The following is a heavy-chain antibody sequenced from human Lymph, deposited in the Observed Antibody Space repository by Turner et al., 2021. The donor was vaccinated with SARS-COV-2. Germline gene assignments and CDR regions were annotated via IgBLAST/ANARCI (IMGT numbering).Heavy chain of an antibody. V-gene: IGHV1-69*10. D-gene: IGHD3-10*01. CDR1: GGTFSSYA. J-gene: IGHJ6*02. CDR2: IPPILRIA. CDR3: ARVVGGFGELGYYYYYGMDV. Sequence: QVQLVQSGAEVKKPGSSVKVSCKASGGTFSSYAISWVRQAPGQGLEWRGGIPPILRIATYAQKFQGRVTITADKSTSTAYMELSSLRSEDTAVFYCARVVGGFGELGYYYYYGMDVWGQGTTVTVSS.